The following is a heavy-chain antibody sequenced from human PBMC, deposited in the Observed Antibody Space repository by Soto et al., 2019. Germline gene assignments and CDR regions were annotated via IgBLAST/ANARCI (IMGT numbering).Heavy chain of an antibody. J-gene: IGHJ4*02. Sequence: SETLSLTCTVSGVSISRNSYYWSWFRQPPGKGLEWIGEINHSGSTNYNPSLKSRVTISVDTSKNQFSLKLSSVTAADTAVYYCARNYGDYGYWGQGTLVTVSS. CDR2: INHSGST. V-gene: IGHV4-39*07. CDR1: GVSISRNSYY. D-gene: IGHD4-17*01. CDR3: ARNYGDYGY.